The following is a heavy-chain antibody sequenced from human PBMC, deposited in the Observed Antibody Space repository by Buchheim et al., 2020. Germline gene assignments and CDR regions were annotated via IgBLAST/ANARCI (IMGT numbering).Heavy chain of an antibody. CDR1: GFTFSSYG. Sequence: QVQLVESGGGVVQPGRSLRLSCAASGFTFSSYGMHWVRQAPGKGLEWVAVIWYDGSNKYYADSVKGRFTISRDNSKNTLYLQMNSLRAEDTAMYYCARGSRTWTLEYYYGMDVWGQGTT. CDR2: IWYDGSNK. D-gene: IGHD3/OR15-3a*01. CDR3: ARGSRTWTLEYYYGMDV. J-gene: IGHJ6*02. V-gene: IGHV3-33*01.